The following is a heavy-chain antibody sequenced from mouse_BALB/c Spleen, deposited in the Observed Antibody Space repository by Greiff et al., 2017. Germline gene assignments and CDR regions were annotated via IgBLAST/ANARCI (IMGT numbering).Heavy chain of an antibody. CDR3: ARSPIYYDYEGYAMDD. Sequence: EVQVVESGPELVKPGASVKMSCKASGYTFTSYVMHWVKQKPGQGLEWIGYINPYNDGTKYNEKFKGKATLTSDKSSSTAYMELSSLTSEDSAVYYCARSPIYYDYEGYAMDDWGQGTSVTVSS. CDR1: GYTFTSYV. D-gene: IGHD2-4*01. V-gene: IGHV1-14*01. CDR2: INPYNDGT. J-gene: IGHJ4*01.